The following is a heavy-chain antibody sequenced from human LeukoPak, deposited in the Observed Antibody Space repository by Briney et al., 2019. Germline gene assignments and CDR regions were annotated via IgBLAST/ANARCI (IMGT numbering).Heavy chain of an antibody. D-gene: IGHD5-12*01. CDR1: GYILTSYY. CDR2: INPNGGST. J-gene: IGHJ4*02. V-gene: IGHV1-46*01. CDR3: ARAPLYSGYDLTIDF. Sequence: GASVKVSCKASGYILTSYYMHWLRQAPGQGLEWMGIINPNGGSTTYAQKFQGRVIMTRDTSTSTVYMELSSLRSEDTAVYYCARAPLYSGYDLTIDFWGQGSLVTVSS.